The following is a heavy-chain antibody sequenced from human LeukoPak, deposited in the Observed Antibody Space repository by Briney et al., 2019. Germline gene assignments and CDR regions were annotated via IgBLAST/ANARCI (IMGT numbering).Heavy chain of an antibody. CDR3: ARDRSRGSSWYPDSYYYYGMDV. V-gene: IGHV4-59*01. J-gene: IGHJ6*04. CDR1: GGSISSYY. Sequence: PSETLSLTCTVSGGSISSYYWSWIRQPPGKGLEWIGYIYYSGSTNYNPSLKSRVNISVDTSKNQFSLKLSSVTAADTAVYYCARDRSRGSSWYPDSYYYYGMDVWGKGTTVTVSS. D-gene: IGHD6-13*01. CDR2: IYYSGST.